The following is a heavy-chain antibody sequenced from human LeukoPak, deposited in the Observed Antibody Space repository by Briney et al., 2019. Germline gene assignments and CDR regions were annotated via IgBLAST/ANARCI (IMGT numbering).Heavy chain of an antibody. D-gene: IGHD2-8*01. CDR2: ISSSSSTI. J-gene: IGHJ4*02. CDR3: ARDRCTNGVCYTFAY. Sequence: PGGSLRLSCAASGFTFSTYSMSWVRQAPGKGLEWVSYISSSSSTISYPDSVKGRFTIPRDNAKNSLYLQMNNLRAEDTAVYYCARDRCTNGVCYTFAYWGQGTLVTVSS. V-gene: IGHV3-48*01. CDR1: GFTFSTYS.